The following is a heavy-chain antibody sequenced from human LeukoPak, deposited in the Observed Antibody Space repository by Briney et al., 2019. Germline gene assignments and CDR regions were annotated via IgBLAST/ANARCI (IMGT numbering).Heavy chain of an antibody. CDR2: INSSSGTI. D-gene: IGHD3-22*01. V-gene: IGHV3-48*04. Sequence: PGGSLRLSCAASGFKLIGYSMNWVRQAPGKGLEWVSYINSSSGTIIYADSVKGRFTISRDNAKNSLYLQMNSLRAEDTAVYYCAKEGDNTGYDWGQGTLVTVSS. CDR3: AKEGDNTGYD. CDR1: GFKLIGYS. J-gene: IGHJ4*02.